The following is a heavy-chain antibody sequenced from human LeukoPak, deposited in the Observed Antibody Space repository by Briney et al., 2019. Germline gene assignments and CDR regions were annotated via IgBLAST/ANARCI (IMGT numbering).Heavy chain of an antibody. CDR1: GFTFSSYN. V-gene: IGHV3-21*04. CDR2: ISSSNSYI. CDR3: ARHLLWFGELSGGFDY. J-gene: IGHJ4*02. D-gene: IGHD3-10*01. Sequence: GGSLRLSCAASGFTFSSYNMNWVRQAPGKGLEWVSSISSSNSYIYYADSVKGRFTISRDNAKNSLYLQMNSLRAEDTAVYYCARHLLWFGELSGGFDYWGQGTLVTVSS.